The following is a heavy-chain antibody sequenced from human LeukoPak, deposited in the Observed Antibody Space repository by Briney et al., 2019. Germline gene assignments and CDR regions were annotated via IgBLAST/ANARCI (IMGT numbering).Heavy chain of an antibody. D-gene: IGHD3-10*01. J-gene: IGHJ4*02. Sequence: SETLSLTCTVSGDSINNYYWSWIRQPPGKGLEWIGNINYSGSSNSNPSLKSRAAISVDMSRKHFFLDLISVTAADTAVYYCARAVHYSGTSDQYTGGWYYFDFWGQGTRVTVSS. CDR3: ARAVHYSGTSDQYTGGWYYFDF. CDR1: GDSINNYY. CDR2: INYSGSS. V-gene: IGHV4-59*01.